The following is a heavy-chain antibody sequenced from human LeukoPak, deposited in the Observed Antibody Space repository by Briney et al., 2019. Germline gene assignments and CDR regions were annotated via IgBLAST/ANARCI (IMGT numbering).Heavy chain of an antibody. J-gene: IGHJ6*02. Sequence: GGSLRLSCAASGFTFSSYGMHWVRQAPGKGLEWVAFIRYDGSNKYYADSVKGRFTISRDNSKNTLYLQMNSLRAEDTAVYYCANLEWPPYYYYGMDFWGQGTTVTVSS. CDR1: GFTFSSYG. CDR2: IRYDGSNK. V-gene: IGHV3-30*02. D-gene: IGHD3-3*01. CDR3: ANLEWPPYYYYGMDF.